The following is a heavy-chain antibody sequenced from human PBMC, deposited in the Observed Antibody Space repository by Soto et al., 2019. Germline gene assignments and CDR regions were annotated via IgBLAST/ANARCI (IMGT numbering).Heavy chain of an antibody. Sequence: GGSLRLSCAASGFTFSSYSMNWVRQASGKGLEWVSSISSSSSYIYYADSVKGRFTISRDNAKNSLYLQANSLRAEDTAVYYCARAQPVFYDFWSGYCDYWGQGTLVTVSS. D-gene: IGHD3-3*01. CDR2: ISSSSSYI. J-gene: IGHJ4*02. CDR1: GFTFSSYS. V-gene: IGHV3-21*01. CDR3: ARAQPVFYDFWSGYCDY.